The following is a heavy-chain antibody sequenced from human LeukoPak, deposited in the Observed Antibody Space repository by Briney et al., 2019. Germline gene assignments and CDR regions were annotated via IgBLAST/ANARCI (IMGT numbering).Heavy chain of an antibody. CDR1: GFTFSSYA. J-gene: IGHJ4*02. Sequence: PGRSLRLSCAASGFTFSSYAMHWVRQAPGKGLEWVAVISYDGSNEYYADSVKGRFTISRDNSKNTLYLQMNSLRAEDTAVYYCARAGGMVYFDYCGQGTLVTVSS. CDR2: ISYDGSNE. V-gene: IGHV3-30*04. D-gene: IGHD2-15*01. CDR3: ARAGGMVYFDY.